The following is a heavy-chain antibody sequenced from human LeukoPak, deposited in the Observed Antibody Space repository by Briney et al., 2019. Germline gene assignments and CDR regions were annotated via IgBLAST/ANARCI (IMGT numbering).Heavy chain of an antibody. CDR2: ISGSGGST. CDR1: GFTFSSYA. V-gene: IGHV3-23*01. CDR3: AKEVPTYYYDSSGYLNS. D-gene: IGHD3-22*01. J-gene: IGHJ4*02. Sequence: GGSLRLSCAASGFTFSSYAMSWVRQAPGKGLEWVSAISGSGGSTYYADSVKGRFTISRDNSKNTLYLQMHSLRAEDTAVYYCAKEVPTYYYDSSGYLNSWGQGTLVTVSS.